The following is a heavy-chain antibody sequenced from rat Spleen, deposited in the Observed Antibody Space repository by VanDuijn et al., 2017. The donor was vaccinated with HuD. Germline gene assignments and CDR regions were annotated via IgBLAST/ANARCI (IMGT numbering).Heavy chain of an antibody. J-gene: IGHJ4*01. Sequence: EVQLVESGGGLVQPGRSLKLSCAASGFTFSNYGMAWVRQAPTKGLEWVATISYDGSSTYYRDSVKGRFTISRDNAKSTLYLQMDSLRSEDTATDYCARVRTTVVYVMDAWGQGASVTVSS. D-gene: IGHD1-1*01. CDR3: ARVRTTVVYVMDA. V-gene: IGHV5-29*01. CDR2: ISYDGSST. CDR1: GFTFSNYG.